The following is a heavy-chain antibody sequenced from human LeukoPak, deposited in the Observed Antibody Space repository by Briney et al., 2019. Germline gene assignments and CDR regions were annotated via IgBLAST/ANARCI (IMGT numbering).Heavy chain of an antibody. CDR2: IYYSGST. D-gene: IGHD4-17*01. V-gene: IGHV4-31*03. CDR3: ARDQENDYGDTGAFDI. Sequence: SETLSLTCTVSGGSISSGGYYWSWIRQHPGKGLEWIGYIYYSGSTYYNPSLKSRITISVDTSKNQFSLKLSSVTAADTAVYYCARDQENDYGDTGAFDIWGQGTMVTVSS. CDR1: GGSISSGGYY. J-gene: IGHJ3*02.